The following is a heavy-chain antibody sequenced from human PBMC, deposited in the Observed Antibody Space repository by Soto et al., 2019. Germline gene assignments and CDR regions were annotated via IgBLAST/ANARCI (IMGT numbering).Heavy chain of an antibody. Sequence: QVQLVQSGAEVKKPGSSMKVSCKASGGTFNSFAINWVRQAPGQGLEWMGGIIPLFGTTKYAQRIQGRVTIIADESTSTVYMELSSLTSEDTAVYYCARAVGAVEGDYYYGMDVWGQGTTVTVSS. J-gene: IGHJ6*02. V-gene: IGHV1-69*01. CDR3: ARAVGAVEGDYYYGMDV. D-gene: IGHD1-26*01. CDR2: IIPLFGTT. CDR1: GGTFNSFA.